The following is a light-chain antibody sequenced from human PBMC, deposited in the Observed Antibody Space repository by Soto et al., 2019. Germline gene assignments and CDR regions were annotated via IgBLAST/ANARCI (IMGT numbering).Light chain of an antibody. Sequence: DIQMTQSPSTLSASVGDRVTITCRASQSINTWLAWYQQKPGEAPQLLIYEESTLEKGVPSRFSGSGAGTAVTLTVSSLDPEDFAAFYCQQDKSYSRTFGQGTKVEVK. V-gene: IGKV1-5*03. J-gene: IGKJ1*01. CDR1: QSINTW. CDR3: QQDKSYSRT. CDR2: EES.